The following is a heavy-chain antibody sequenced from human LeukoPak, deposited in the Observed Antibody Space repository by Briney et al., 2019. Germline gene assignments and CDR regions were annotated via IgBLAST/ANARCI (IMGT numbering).Heavy chain of an antibody. D-gene: IGHD4-11*01. Sequence: SETLSLTCTVSGGSISSYYWSWIRQPAGKGLEWIGRIYTSGSTNYNPSLKSRVTMSVDTSKNQFSLKLSSVTAADTAVYYCAKGDDYSNSGDFDYWGQRTLVTVSS. J-gene: IGHJ4*02. CDR3: AKGDDYSNSGDFDY. CDR2: IYTSGST. V-gene: IGHV4-4*07. CDR1: GGSISSYY.